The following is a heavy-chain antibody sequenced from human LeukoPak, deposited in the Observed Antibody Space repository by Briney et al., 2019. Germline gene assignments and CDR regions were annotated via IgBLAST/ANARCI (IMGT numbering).Heavy chain of an antibody. CDR1: GYSFTSYW. D-gene: IGHD3-22*01. CDR2: IDPRDSYT. J-gene: IGHJ4*02. Sequence: RRGESLKISRKGSGYSFTSYWISWVRQMPGKGLEWMGRIDPRDSYTKYSPSFQGHVSISADKSISTAYLQWSSLKASDTATYYCARLESSGYYVYWGQGTLVTVSS. V-gene: IGHV5-10-1*01. CDR3: ARLESSGYYVY.